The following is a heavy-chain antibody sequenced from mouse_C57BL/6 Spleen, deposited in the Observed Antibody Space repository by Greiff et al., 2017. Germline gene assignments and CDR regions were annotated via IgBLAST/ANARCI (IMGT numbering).Heavy chain of an antibody. J-gene: IGHJ4*01. V-gene: IGHV1-80*01. CDR3: AKDSSGYWAMDY. D-gene: IGHD3-2*02. CDR2: IYPGDGDT. Sequence: VQLQQSGAELVKPGASVKISCKASGYAFSSYWMNWVKQRPGKGLEWIGQIYPGDGDTNYNGKFKGKATLTADKSSSTAYMQLSSLTSEGSAVYFCAKDSSGYWAMDYWGQGTSVTVSS. CDR1: GYAFSSYW.